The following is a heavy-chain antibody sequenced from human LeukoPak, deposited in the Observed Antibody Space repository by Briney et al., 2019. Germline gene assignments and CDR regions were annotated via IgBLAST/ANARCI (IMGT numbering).Heavy chain of an antibody. CDR3: ARARGYCSGGSCYPPLDY. Sequence: SVKVSCKASGGTFSSYAISWVRQAPGQGLEWMGGIIPIFGTANYAQKFQGRVTITRDTSASTAYMELSSLRSEDTAVYYCARARGYCSGGSCYPPLDYWGQGTLVTVSS. D-gene: IGHD2-15*01. CDR1: GGTFSSYA. CDR2: IIPIFGTA. J-gene: IGHJ4*02. V-gene: IGHV1-69*05.